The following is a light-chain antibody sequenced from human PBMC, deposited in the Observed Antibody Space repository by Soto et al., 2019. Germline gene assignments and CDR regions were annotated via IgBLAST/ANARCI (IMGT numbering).Light chain of an antibody. CDR1: QIISSW. CDR2: KVS. J-gene: IGKJ1*01. V-gene: IGKV1-5*03. CDR3: QQYNSYWT. Sequence: MKMTRAGSTRCSSGGEKVTINRRASQIISSWLAWYKQKPGKAPKLLIYKVSSLESGVPSRFRGSGSGTEFTLTISSLQPDDFATYYCQQYNSYWTFPQGTKVDIK.